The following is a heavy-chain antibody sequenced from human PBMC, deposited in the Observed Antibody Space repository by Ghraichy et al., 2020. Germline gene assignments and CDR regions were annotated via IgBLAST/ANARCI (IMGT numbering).Heavy chain of an antibody. CDR1: GFTFSSYA. Sequence: GGSLRLSCSASGFTFSSYAMHWVRQAPGKGLEYVSAISSNGGSTYYADSVKGRFTISRDNSKNTLYLQMSSLRAEDTAMYYCVKARFLGYYYYYYGMDVWGQGTTVTVSS. CDR2: ISSNGGST. CDR3: VKARFLGYYYYYYGMDV. D-gene: IGHD3-3*01. V-gene: IGHV3-64D*09. J-gene: IGHJ6*02.